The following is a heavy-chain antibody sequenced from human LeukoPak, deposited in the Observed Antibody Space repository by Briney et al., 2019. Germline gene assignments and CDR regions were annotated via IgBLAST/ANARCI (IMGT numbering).Heavy chain of an antibody. D-gene: IGHD5-12*01. V-gene: IGHV3-48*03. J-gene: IGHJ4*02. CDR1: GFTFSSYA. CDR3: ARAVGYSGFSDY. CDR2: ISSGGSTI. Sequence: GGSLRLSCAASGFTFSSYAMSWVRQAPGKGLEWVSYISSGGSTIYYAGSVRGRFTISRDNAKNSLYLQMNSLRAEDTAVYYCARAVGYSGFSDYWGQGTLVTVSS.